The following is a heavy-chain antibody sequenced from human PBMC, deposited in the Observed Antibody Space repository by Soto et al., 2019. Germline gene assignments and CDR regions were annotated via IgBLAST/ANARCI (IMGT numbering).Heavy chain of an antibody. J-gene: IGHJ6*02. D-gene: IGHD3-3*01. CDR1: GGTFSSYA. CDR3: AVVLASPRVYYYGMDV. CDR2: IIPIFGTA. V-gene: IGHV1-69*01. Sequence: QVQLVQSGAEVKKPGSSVKVSCKASGGTFSSYAISWVRQAPGQGLEWMGGIIPIFGTANYAQKFQGRVTITADESTSTAYMELSSLRAEDTAVYYCAVVLASPRVYYYGMDVWGQGTTVTVSS.